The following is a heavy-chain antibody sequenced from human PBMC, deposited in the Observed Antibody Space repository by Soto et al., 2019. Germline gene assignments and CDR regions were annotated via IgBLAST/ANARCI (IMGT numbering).Heavy chain of an antibody. CDR1: GGSISSYY. D-gene: IGHD3-10*01. CDR2: IYYSGST. Sequence: SETLSLTCTVSGGSISSYYWSWIRQPPGKGLEWIGYIYYSGSTNYNPSLKSRVTISVDTSKYQFSLKLSSVTAADTAVYYCARLYYYGSGSYYKYYYYGMDVWGQGTTVTVSS. J-gene: IGHJ6*02. V-gene: IGHV4-59*08. CDR3: ARLYYYGSGSYYKYYYYGMDV.